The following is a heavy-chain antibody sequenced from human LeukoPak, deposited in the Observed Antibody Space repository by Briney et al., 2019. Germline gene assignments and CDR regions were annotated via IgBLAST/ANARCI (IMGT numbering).Heavy chain of an antibody. CDR3: ARGISTTGHDY. CDR2: VFHTGSS. D-gene: IGHD4-11*01. CDR1: GYSISSGYY. J-gene: IGHJ4*02. V-gene: IGHV4-38-2*01. Sequence: NPSETLSLTCAVSGYSISSGYYWGWIRQPPGKGPEWIGSVFHTGSSYYIPSLKSRVTISVDTSKNQFSLEVSSVTAADTAIYYCARGISTTGHDYWGPGTLVIVSS.